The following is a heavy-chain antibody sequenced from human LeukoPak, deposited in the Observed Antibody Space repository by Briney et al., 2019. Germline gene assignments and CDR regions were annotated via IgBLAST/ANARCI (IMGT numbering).Heavy chain of an antibody. CDR1: GYTFTSYG. D-gene: IGHD6-19*01. J-gene: IGHJ3*02. CDR2: ISAYNGNT. V-gene: IGHV1-18*01. CDR3: ARGFGWAAFDI. Sequence: ASVKVSCKASGYTFTSYGISWVRQAPGQGLEWMGWISAYNGNTNYAQKFQGRVTITADESTSTAYMELSSLRSEDTAVYYCARGFGWAAFDIWGQGTMVTVSS.